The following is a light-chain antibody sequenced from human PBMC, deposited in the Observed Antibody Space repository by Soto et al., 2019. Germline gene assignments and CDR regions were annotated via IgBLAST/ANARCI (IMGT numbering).Light chain of an antibody. CDR1: SSDVGGYKY. J-gene: IGLJ1*01. CDR3: SSYAGSNTHV. CDR2: EVS. V-gene: IGLV2-8*01. Sequence: QSALTQPPSASGSPGQSVTISCTGTSSDVGGYKYVSWYQQHPGKAPKLIIYEVSKRPSGVPDRFSGSKSANTASLTVSGLQAEDEADYYCSSYAGSNTHVFGTGTKLTVL.